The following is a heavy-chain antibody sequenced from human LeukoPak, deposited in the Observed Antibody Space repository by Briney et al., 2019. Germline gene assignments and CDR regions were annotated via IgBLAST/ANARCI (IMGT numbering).Heavy chain of an antibody. CDR3: ATSAVGGPNDY. CDR1: GFTFSSYS. J-gene: IGHJ4*02. CDR2: ISSGSYTI. Sequence: GGSLRLSCAASGFTFSSYSMNWVGQAPGKGLEWVSVISSGSYTIYYADSVKGRFTISRDNAKSSLYLQMNSLRAEDTAVYYCATSAVGGPNDYWGQGTLVTVSS. D-gene: IGHD6-13*01. V-gene: IGHV3-21*01.